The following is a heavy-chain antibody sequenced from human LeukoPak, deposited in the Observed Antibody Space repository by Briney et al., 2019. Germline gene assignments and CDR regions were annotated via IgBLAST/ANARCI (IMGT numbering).Heavy chain of an antibody. CDR2: IWFDGSNK. J-gene: IGHJ3*02. V-gene: IGHV3-33*01. CDR1: GFTFSNYG. CDR3: AREGEGYYDAFDI. Sequence: GGSLRLSCTASGFTFSNYGMHWVRQAPGKGLEWVAIIWFDGSNKYYADSVKGRFTISRDNSKNTLYLQMNSLRAEDTAVYYCAREGEGYYDAFDIWGQGTMVTVSS. D-gene: IGHD3-16*01.